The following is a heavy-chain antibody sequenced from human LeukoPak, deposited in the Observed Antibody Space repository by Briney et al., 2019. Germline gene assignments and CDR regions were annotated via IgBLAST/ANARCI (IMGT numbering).Heavy chain of an antibody. Sequence: ASVKVPCKASGYTFTSYYMHWVRQAPGQGLEWMGIINPSGGSTSYAQKFQGRVTMTRDTSTSTVYMELSSLRSEDTAVYYCASGTLTGYFDYWGQGTLVTVSS. J-gene: IGHJ4*02. CDR3: ASGTLTGYFDY. V-gene: IGHV1-46*01. CDR1: GYTFTSYY. D-gene: IGHD3-9*01. CDR2: INPSGGST.